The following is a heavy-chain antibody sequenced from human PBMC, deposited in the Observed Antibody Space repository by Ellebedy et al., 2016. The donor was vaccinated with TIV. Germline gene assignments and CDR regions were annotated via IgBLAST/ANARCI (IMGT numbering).Heavy chain of an antibody. V-gene: IGHV3-21*01. CDR1: GFTVSSNY. Sequence: GGSLRLSCAASGFTVSSNYMSWVRQAPGKGLEWVSSISSSSSYIYYADSVKGRFTISRDNAKNSLYLQMNSLRAEDTAVYYCARRSLGGYYYEPHLDYWGQGTLVTVSS. J-gene: IGHJ4*02. CDR3: ARRSLGGYYYEPHLDY. CDR2: ISSSSSYI. D-gene: IGHD3-22*01.